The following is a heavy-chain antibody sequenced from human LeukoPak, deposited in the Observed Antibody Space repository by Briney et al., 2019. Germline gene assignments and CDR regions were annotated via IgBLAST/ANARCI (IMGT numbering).Heavy chain of an antibody. CDR3: ARRFLSGYSPLDY. CDR1: GGTFSSYA. J-gene: IGHJ4*02. D-gene: IGHD3-3*01. V-gene: IGHV1-69*01. Sequence: SVKVSCKASGGTFSSYAISWVRQAPGQGLEWMGGIIPIFGTANYAQKFQGRVTITADESTSTAYMELSSLRSEDTAVYYCARRFLSGYSPLDYWGQGTLVTVSS. CDR2: IIPIFGTA.